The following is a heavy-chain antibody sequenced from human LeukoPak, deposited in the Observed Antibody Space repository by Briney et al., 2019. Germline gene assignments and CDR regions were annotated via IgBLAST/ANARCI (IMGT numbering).Heavy chain of an antibody. CDR2: FYPEYGET. CDR3: ATSVFRELIKSVPKN. CDR1: GYSLTELS. D-gene: IGHD1-26*01. V-gene: IGHV1-24*01. J-gene: IGHJ4*02. Sequence: ASVKVSCKVSGYSLTELSMHWVRQAPGKGLEWMAAFYPEYGETIYSQRLQGRITMTEDTSTDTAYMELSSLRSEDTAVYYCATSVFRELIKSVPKNWGQGTLVTVSS.